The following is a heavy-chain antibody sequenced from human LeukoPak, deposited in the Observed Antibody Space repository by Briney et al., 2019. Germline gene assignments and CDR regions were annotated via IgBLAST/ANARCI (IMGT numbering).Heavy chain of an antibody. D-gene: IGHD4/OR15-4a*01. CDR1: GVSISSSNSY. J-gene: IGHJ4*02. V-gene: IGHV4-39*01. CDR2: IYYSGNT. CDR3: ARRAGAYSHPYDY. Sequence: SETLSLTCTVSGVSISSSNSYWGWIRQPPGKGLEWIGSIYYSGNTYYNASLKSQVSISIDTSKNQFSLKLTSVTAADTAVYYCARRAGAYSHPYDYWGQGTLVTVSS.